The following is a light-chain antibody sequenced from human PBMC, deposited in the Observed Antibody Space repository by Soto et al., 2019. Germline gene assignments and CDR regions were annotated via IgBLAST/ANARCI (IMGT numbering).Light chain of an antibody. V-gene: IGLV2-23*01. CDR1: STDVGNYDL. CDR3: ASYSTSATLV. Sequence: QSALTQPASVSGSPGQSITISCTGTSTDVGNYDLVSWYQKHPGKAPKVMIYEASKRPSRVSHRFSGSKSGNTAFLTISGLQAEDEADYYCASYSTSATLVFGGGTKVTVL. J-gene: IGLJ3*02. CDR2: EAS.